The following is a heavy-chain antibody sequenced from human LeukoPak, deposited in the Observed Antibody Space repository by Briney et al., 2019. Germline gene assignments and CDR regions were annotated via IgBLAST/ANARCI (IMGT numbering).Heavy chain of an antibody. CDR2: INPNSGGT. D-gene: IGHD1-26*01. J-gene: IGHJ4*02. Sequence: GVSVKVSCKASGYTFTSSYLHWVRQAPGQGLEWMGWINPNSGGTTYAQNFRGRVTMTRDTSISTAYLDLSSLKSDDTAVYYCARDLGGTSFYFDFWGQGTLVTVSS. V-gene: IGHV1-2*02. CDR1: GYTFTSSY. CDR3: ARDLGGTSFYFDF.